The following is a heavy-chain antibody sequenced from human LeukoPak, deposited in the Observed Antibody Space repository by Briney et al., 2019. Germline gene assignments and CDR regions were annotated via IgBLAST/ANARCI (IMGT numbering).Heavy chain of an antibody. CDR1: GFTFSSYG. CDR2: IWYDGSNK. J-gene: IGHJ4*02. D-gene: IGHD1-14*01. Sequence: PGRALRLSCAASGFTFSSYGMHWVRQAPGKGLEWVAVIWYDGSNKYYADSVKGRFTISRDNSKNTLYLQMNSLRVEDTAVYYCARDNSGPDPEHWARWGQGTLVIASS. V-gene: IGHV3-33*01. CDR3: ARDNSGPDPEHWAR.